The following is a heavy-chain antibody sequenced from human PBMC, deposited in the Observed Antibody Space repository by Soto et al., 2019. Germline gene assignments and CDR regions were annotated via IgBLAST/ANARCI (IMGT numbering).Heavy chain of an antibody. J-gene: IGHJ5*02. Sequence: GGSLRLSCAASGFTFSIYGMHWFRQAPGKGLEWVAVIWYDGSNKYYADSVKGRFTISRDNSKNTLYLQMNSLRAEDTAVYYCARNPIPYSSSWHNWFDPWGQGTLVTVSS. CDR3: ARNPIPYSSSWHNWFDP. V-gene: IGHV3-33*01. CDR2: IWYDGSNK. CDR1: GFTFSIYG. D-gene: IGHD6-13*01.